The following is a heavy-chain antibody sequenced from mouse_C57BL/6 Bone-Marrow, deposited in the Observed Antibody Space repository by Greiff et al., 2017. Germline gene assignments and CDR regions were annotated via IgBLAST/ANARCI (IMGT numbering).Heavy chain of an antibody. J-gene: IGHJ2*01. Sequence: EVMLVESGGGLVKPGGSLKLSCAASGFTFSDYGMHWVRQAPEKGLEWVAYISSGSSTIYYADTVKGRVTISRDNAKNTLFLQMTSLRSEDTAMYYCARYSTPYFDYWGQGTTLTVSS. V-gene: IGHV5-17*01. CDR2: ISSGSSTI. D-gene: IGHD2-5*01. CDR1: GFTFSDYG. CDR3: ARYSTPYFDY.